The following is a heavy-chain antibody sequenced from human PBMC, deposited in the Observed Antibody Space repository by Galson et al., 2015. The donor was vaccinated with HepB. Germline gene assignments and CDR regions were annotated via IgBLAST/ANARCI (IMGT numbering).Heavy chain of an antibody. Sequence: SLRLSCAASGFTFGSYTMNWVRQAPGKGLEWVSYISSSCYSKYYADSVKGRFTISRDNAKNSLYLQMNSLRAEDTAGYYCARGRGNGYFDSWGQGTLVTVSS. CDR3: ARGRGNGYFDS. D-gene: IGHD3-22*01. CDR2: ISSSCYSK. CDR1: GFTFGSYT. J-gene: IGHJ4*02. V-gene: IGHV3-48*04.